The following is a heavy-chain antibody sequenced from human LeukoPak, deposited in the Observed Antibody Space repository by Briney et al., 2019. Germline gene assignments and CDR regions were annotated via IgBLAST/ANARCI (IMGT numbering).Heavy chain of an antibody. J-gene: IGHJ4*02. V-gene: IGHV3-53*01. CDR3: ARDYPTFNY. CDR1: GFXVSDNY. CDR2: IYSGGST. Sequence: GGSLRLSCGASGFXVSDNYISWVRQAPGKGLEWVSVIYSGGSTYYADSVKGRFTISRDNSRNTLYLQMNSLRAEDTAVYYCARDYPTFNYWGQGTLVTVSS.